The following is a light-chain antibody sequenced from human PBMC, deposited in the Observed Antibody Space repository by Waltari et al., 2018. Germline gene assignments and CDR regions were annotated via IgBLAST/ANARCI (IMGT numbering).Light chain of an antibody. CDR3: SSYAGSTNFYV. V-gene: IGLV2-8*01. Sequence: QSALTQPPSASGSPGQSVTISSTGTSSDVGGYNYVTWYQQYPGKAPKLIIYEVTKRPSGVPDRFSGSKSDNTASLTVSGLQAEDEADYYCSSYAGSTNFYVFGTGTKVTVL. CDR2: EVT. J-gene: IGLJ1*01. CDR1: SSDVGGYNY.